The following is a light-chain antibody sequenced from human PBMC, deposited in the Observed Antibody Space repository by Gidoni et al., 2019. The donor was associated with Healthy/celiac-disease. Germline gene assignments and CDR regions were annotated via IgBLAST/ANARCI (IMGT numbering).Light chain of an antibody. CDR1: QSISSW. Sequence: DIQMTQSPSTLSASVGDRVTITCRASQSISSWLAWYQQKPGKAPKLLIYKASSLESGVPSRFSGSGPGTEFTLTISSLQPDDFATYYCQQYNSSPFTFGPGTKVDIK. J-gene: IGKJ3*01. CDR3: QQYNSSPFT. CDR2: KAS. V-gene: IGKV1-5*03.